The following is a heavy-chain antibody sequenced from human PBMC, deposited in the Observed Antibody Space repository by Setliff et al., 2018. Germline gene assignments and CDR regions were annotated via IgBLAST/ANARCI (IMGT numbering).Heavy chain of an antibody. V-gene: IGHV3-33*06. CDR2: IWDNGGNK. CDR1: GFTVSSNY. J-gene: IGHJ6*03. Sequence: GGSLRLSCAVSGFTVSSNYMSWVRQAPGKGLEWVAVIWDNGGNKYHADSVKGRFTISRDNSKNTVYLQMNSLRGEDTAVYYCAKDPNYYYYMDVWGKGTTVTVSS. CDR3: AKDPNYYYYMDV.